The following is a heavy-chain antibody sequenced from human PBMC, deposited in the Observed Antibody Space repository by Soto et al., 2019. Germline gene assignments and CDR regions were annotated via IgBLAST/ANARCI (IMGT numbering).Heavy chain of an antibody. V-gene: IGHV1-18*01. CDR1: GYTFITYG. CDR3: VRGPTDYYDNSANYFLDY. J-gene: IGHJ4*01. Sequence: QVQLVQSGAEVKKPGASVKVSCKSSGYTFITYGVSWVRQAPGQGLDWLGWISTYNGNTRYAERLQGRVTMTTDTTTNTAYMELRNLRSDDTAVYYCVRGPTDYYDNSANYFLDYWGHGTLVTVSS. CDR2: ISTYNGNT. D-gene: IGHD3-22*01.